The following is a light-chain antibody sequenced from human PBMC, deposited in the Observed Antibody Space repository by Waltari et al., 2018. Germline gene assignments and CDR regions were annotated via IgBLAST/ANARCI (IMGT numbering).Light chain of an antibody. CDR3: QSADSSGTYVV. J-gene: IGLJ2*01. CDR1: ALPKQY. V-gene: IGLV3-25*03. Sequence: SYELTQPPSVSVSPGQTARITCSGDALPKQYAYWYQQKPGQAPVLVIYKGSERPSGIPERFSGSSSGTTVTLTISGVQAEDEAYYCCQSADSSGTYVVFGGGTKLTVL. CDR2: KGS.